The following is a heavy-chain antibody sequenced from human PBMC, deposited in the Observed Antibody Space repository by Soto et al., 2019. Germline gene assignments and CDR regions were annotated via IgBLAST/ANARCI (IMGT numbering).Heavy chain of an antibody. CDR1: GGSISNYY. J-gene: IGHJ5*02. D-gene: IGHD3-10*01. Sequence: SETLSLTCTVSGGSISNYYWTWIRQPAGKGLEWIGRISTSGSTNYNPSLKSRVTMSVDTSKNQFSLDLSSVTAADTAVYYCARDRTVRGDWFDPWGQGTLVTVSS. V-gene: IGHV4-4*07. CDR3: ARDRTVRGDWFDP. CDR2: ISTSGST.